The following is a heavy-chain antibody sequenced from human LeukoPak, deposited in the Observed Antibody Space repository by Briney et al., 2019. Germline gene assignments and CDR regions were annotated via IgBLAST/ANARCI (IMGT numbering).Heavy chain of an antibody. J-gene: IGHJ5*02. D-gene: IGHD2-15*01. CDR1: GGSISSGGYY. V-gene: IGHV4-31*03. CDR3: ARWAVAAKTWFNWFDP. Sequence: SETLSLTCTVSGGSISSGGYYWSWIRQHPGKGLGWIGYIYYSGSTYYNPSLKSRVTISVDTSKNQFSLKLSSVTAADTAVYYCARWAVAAKTWFNWFDPWGQGTLVTVSS. CDR2: IYYSGST.